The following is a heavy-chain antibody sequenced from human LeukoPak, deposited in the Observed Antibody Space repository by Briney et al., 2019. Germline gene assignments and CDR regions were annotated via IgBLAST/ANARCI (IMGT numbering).Heavy chain of an antibody. CDR1: ASTFTTYG. D-gene: IGHD3-10*01. Sequence: ASVKVPCKTSASTFTTYGITWVRQAPGQGLKWMGWINTHKGNTYFSREFQDRVFLTTDASTTTAYMELRSLRSDDTAIYYCATYFSGSGSFTTQFDHWGQGTLVTVSS. V-gene: IGHV1-18*04. J-gene: IGHJ4*02. CDR3: ATYFSGSGSFTTQFDH. CDR2: INTHKGNT.